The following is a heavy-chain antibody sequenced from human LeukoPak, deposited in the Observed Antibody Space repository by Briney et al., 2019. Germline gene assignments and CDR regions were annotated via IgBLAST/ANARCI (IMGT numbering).Heavy chain of an antibody. Sequence: ASVKVSCKASGYTFTSNYIHWLRQAPGQGLEWMGMIYPRDGSTSYAQKFQGRVTVTRDTSTSTVHMELSGLRSEDTAVYYCARDQEGFDYWGQGTLVTVPS. J-gene: IGHJ4*02. CDR3: ARDQEGFDY. CDR1: GYTFTSNY. CDR2: IYPRDGST. V-gene: IGHV1-46*01.